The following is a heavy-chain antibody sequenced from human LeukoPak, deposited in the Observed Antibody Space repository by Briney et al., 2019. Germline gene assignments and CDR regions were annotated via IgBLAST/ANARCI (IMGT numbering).Heavy chain of an antibody. CDR1: GYTFTSYG. D-gene: IGHD3-22*01. Sequence: ASVKVSCKASGYTFTSYGISWVRQAPGQGLEWMGRISAYNGNTNYAQKLQGRVTMTTDTSTSTAYMELRSLRSDDTAVYYCARDHYYDSSGNNWFDPWGQGTLVTVSS. CDR3: ARDHYYDSSGNNWFDP. CDR2: ISAYNGNT. J-gene: IGHJ5*02. V-gene: IGHV1-18*01.